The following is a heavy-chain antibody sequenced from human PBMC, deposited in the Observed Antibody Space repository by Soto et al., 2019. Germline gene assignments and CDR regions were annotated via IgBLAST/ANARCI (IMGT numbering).Heavy chain of an antibody. Sequence: SETLSLTCTVSGGSMSSHYWSWIRQSPGRGLEWIGYIYHKGGTTYNPSLKSRATILLDTSKKQFSLMLNSVTAADTAIYYCAGHFWLGSAWGPGTLVTVAS. J-gene: IGHJ5*02. CDR2: IYHKGGT. D-gene: IGHD3-3*02. CDR1: GGSMSSHY. CDR3: AGHFWLGSA. V-gene: IGHV4-59*11.